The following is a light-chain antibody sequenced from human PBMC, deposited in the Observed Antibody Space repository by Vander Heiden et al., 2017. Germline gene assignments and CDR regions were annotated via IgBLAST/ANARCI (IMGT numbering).Light chain of an antibody. CDR3: CSYAGTYTVWV. Sequence: QYALTQTRAVSGSPGQSVTMSCTGTSSAVGDYNYVSWYQQHPGKAPKLMIYDVSKRPSGVPDRFSGSKSGNTASLTISVLQAEDEADYYCCSYAGTYTVWVFGGGTKLTVL. J-gene: IGLJ3*02. CDR2: DVS. CDR1: SSAVGDYNY. V-gene: IGLV2-11*01.